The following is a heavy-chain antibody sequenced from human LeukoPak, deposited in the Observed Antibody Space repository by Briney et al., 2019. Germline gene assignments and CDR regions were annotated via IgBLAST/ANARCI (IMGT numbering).Heavy chain of an antibody. J-gene: IGHJ4*02. CDR1: GGSISNYY. V-gene: IGHV4-4*07. CDR2: IYPSGST. CDR3: ARDYYDSGSYPFDY. Sequence: SETLSLTCSVSGGSISNYYWSWIRQPAGKGLEWIGRIYPSGSTNYNPSLKSRVTMSIDTSKNQFSLKLSSVTAADTAVHYCARDYYDSGSYPFDYWGQGTLVTVSS. D-gene: IGHD3-10*01.